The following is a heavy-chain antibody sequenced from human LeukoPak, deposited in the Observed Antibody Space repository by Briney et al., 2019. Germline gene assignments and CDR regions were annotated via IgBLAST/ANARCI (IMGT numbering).Heavy chain of an antibody. CDR1: GFTFSSYG. V-gene: IGHV3-30*02. Sequence: GGSLRLSCAASGFTFSSYGMHWVRQAPGKGLEWVAFIRYDGSNKYYADSVKGRFTISRDNSKNTLYLQMNSLRAEDTAVYYCAKRDNWNDPALYYFDYWGQGTLVTVSS. CDR2: IRYDGSNK. D-gene: IGHD1-1*01. J-gene: IGHJ4*02. CDR3: AKRDNWNDPALYYFDY.